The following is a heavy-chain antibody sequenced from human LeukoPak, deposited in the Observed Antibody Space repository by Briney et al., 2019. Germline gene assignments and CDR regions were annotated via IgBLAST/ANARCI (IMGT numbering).Heavy chain of an antibody. Sequence: GGSLRLSCAASGYTFSDYSVNWVRQVPGKGLEWVSSISSSGTYIYYADSGKGRFTISRDNAKNSLFLKRNSLRAEDTAVYYCVSGNDPDYVWGTYRLDAFDIWGEGTMVIVSS. CDR2: ISSSGTYI. J-gene: IGHJ3*02. CDR1: GYTFSDYS. V-gene: IGHV3-21*01. CDR3: VSGNDPDYVWGTYRLDAFDI. D-gene: IGHD3-16*02.